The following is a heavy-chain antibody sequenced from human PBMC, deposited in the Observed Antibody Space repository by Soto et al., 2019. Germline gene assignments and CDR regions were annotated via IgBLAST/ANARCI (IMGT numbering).Heavy chain of an antibody. CDR2: IIPIFGTA. CDR3: ASLTYLGYCSSTSCQIWDY. J-gene: IGHJ4*01. D-gene: IGHD2-2*01. CDR1: GGTNSIYS. Sequence: SVKACCKASGGTNSIYSIIWLRQSTRKGLEWMGGIIPIFGTANYAQKFQGRVTITADESTSTAYMELSSLRSEDTAVYYCASLTYLGYCSSTSCQIWDYWGHGTLVTVSS. V-gene: IGHV1-69*01.